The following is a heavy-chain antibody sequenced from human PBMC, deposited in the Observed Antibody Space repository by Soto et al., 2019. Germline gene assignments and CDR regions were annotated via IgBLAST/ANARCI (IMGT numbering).Heavy chain of an antibody. CDR3: AHRVGATTFDY. Sequence: SGPTLVNPTQTLTLTCTFSGFSLITIVVGVGWIRQPPGKALEWLALIYWNDDKRYSPSLKSRLTITKDTSKNQVVLTMTNMDPVDTATYHCAHRVGATTFDYWGQGTLVTVSS. V-gene: IGHV2-5*01. J-gene: IGHJ4*02. CDR1: GFSLITIVVG. D-gene: IGHD1-26*01. CDR2: IYWNDDK.